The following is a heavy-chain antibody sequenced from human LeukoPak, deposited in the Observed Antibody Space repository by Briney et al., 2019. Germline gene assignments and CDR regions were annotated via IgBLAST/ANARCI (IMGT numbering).Heavy chain of an antibody. CDR1: GFTFSSYW. D-gene: IGHD4-23*01. V-gene: IGHV3-7*01. Sequence: GGSLRLSCAASGFTFSSYWMSWVRQAPGKGLEWVANIKQDGSEKYYVDSVKGRFTISRDNSKNTLYLQMNSLRAEDTAVYYCATVRRARWELWYFDLWGRGTLVTVSS. CDR3: ATVRRARWELWYFDL. CDR2: IKQDGSEK. J-gene: IGHJ2*01.